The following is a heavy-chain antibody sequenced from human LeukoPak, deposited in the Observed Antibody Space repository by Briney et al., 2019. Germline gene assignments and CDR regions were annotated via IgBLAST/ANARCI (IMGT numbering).Heavy chain of an antibody. CDR1: GYTFTSYG. CDR2: ISAYNGNT. J-gene: IGHJ4*02. CDR3: GRTTVTTYVDY. V-gene: IGHV1-18*01. Sequence: GASVKVSFKASGYTFTSYGISWGRPAPGQGLEWMGWISAYNGNTNYAQKLQGRVTITTATSTNTAYKELRSLRSDDTAVYYCGRTTVTTYVDYWGQGTLVTVSS. D-gene: IGHD4-11*01.